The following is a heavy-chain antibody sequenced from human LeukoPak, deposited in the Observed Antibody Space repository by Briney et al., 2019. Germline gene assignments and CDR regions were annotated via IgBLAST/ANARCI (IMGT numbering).Heavy chain of an antibody. D-gene: IGHD3-10*01. Sequence: GRSLRLSCAASGFTFSAYALHWVCQAPGKGLEWVAVVSNEAENTRHYVDSVKGRFTISRDNSKNTVYLQMDSLRAEDTAVYYCARSMVRGVLPYWGQGTLVTVSS. CDR1: GFTFSAYA. V-gene: IGHV3-30*04. CDR2: VSNEAENTR. CDR3: ARSMVRGVLPY. J-gene: IGHJ4*02.